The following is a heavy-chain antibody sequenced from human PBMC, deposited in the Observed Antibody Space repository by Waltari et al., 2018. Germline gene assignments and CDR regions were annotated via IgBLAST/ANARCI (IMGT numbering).Heavy chain of an antibody. J-gene: IGHJ4*02. CDR2: ISGSGGST. V-gene: IGHV3-23*01. CDR1: GFTFSSYA. CDR3: AKSVIFGVVIKHFDY. D-gene: IGHD3-3*01. Sequence: EVQLLESGGGLVQPGGSLRLSCAASGFTFSSYAMSWVCQAPGKGLEWVSAISGSGGSTYYADSVKGRFTISRDNSKNTLYLQMNSLRAEDTAVYYCAKSVIFGVVIKHFDYWGQGTLVTVSS.